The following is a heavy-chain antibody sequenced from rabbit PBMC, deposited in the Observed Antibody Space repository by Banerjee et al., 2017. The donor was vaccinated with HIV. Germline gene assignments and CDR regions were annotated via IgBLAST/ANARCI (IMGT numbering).Heavy chain of an antibody. D-gene: IGHD8-1*01. V-gene: IGHV1S40*01. CDR1: GFSFSSSYW. CDR2: IDGGSSGST. J-gene: IGHJ4*01. Sequence: QSLEESGGDLVKPGASLTLTCTASGFSFSSSYWICWVRQAPGKGLEWIGCIDGGSSGSTYYANWAKGRFTISKTSSTTVDLKMTSLTAADTATYFCARTIVESSYHDDFNLWGPGTLVTDS. CDR3: ARTIVESSYHDDFNL.